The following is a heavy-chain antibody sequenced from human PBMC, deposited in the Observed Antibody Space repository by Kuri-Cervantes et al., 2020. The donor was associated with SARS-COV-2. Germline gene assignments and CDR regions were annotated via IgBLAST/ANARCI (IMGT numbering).Heavy chain of an antibody. CDR3: ARGTYTYYDFWRGPYFDY. V-gene: IGHV4-34*01. Sequence: SETLSLTCAVYGGSFSGYYWSWIRQSPGKGLVWIGEINHTGSTNYNPSLRSRVTISVGASKNQFSLKLNSVTAADTAVYYCARGTYTYYDFWRGPYFDYWGQGNLVTVSS. CDR2: INHTGST. J-gene: IGHJ4*02. CDR1: GGSFSGYY. D-gene: IGHD3-3*01.